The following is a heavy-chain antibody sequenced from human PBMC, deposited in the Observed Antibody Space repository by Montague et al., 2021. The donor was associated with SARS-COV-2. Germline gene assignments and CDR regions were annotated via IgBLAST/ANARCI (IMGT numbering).Heavy chain of an antibody. V-gene: IGHV2-5*02. CDR2: IYWDDDK. D-gene: IGHD2-2*01. J-gene: IGHJ4*02. CDR3: ARWVCSSTSCRFDY. Sequence: PALVKPTQTLTLTCTFSGFSLSTGGVGVGWIRQPPGKALEWLALIYWDDDKRYSPSLKSRLTITEDTSKNQVVLTMTNMDPVDTATYYCARWVCSSTSCRFDYWGQGTLVTVSS. CDR1: GFSLSTGGVG.